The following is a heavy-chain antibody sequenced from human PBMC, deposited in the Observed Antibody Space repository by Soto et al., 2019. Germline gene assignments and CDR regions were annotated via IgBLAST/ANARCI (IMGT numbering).Heavy chain of an antibody. Sequence: PSETLSLTCTVSGGSISSSSYYWGWIRQPPGKGLEWIGSIYYSGSTYYNPSLKGRVTISVDTSKNQFSLKLSSVTAADTAVYYCARRRPAAGVHTYYYYYMDVWGKGTTVTVSS. V-gene: IGHV4-39*01. CDR3: ARRRPAAGVHTYYYYYMDV. D-gene: IGHD6-13*01. CDR2: IYYSGST. CDR1: GGSISSSSYY. J-gene: IGHJ6*03.